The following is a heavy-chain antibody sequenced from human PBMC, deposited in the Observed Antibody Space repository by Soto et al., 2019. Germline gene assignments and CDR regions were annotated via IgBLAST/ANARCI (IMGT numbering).Heavy chain of an antibody. V-gene: IGHV1-18*01. CDR1: GYTFTSYG. Sequence: QVQLVQSGAEVKKPGASVKVSCKASGYTFTSYGINRVRQAPGQGLEWMGRISTFNGNTKFAPKFQGRVTMTTDTDTTTVYMELRSLRSNDTAVYYCARERGLTVSTLLGYWGQGTLVTVSS. J-gene: IGHJ4*02. D-gene: IGHD2-21*01. CDR2: ISTFNGNT. CDR3: ARERGLTVSTLLGY.